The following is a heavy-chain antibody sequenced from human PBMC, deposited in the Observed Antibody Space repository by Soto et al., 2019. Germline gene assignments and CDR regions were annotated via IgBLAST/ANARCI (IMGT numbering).Heavy chain of an antibody. J-gene: IGHJ5*02. V-gene: IGHV4-31*03. CDR2: IYYIGST. Sequence: ILALTCSVSGGSISSGGYYWIWIRQHPGKGMEWIWYIYYIGSTYYNTSRKSRVTISVDTSKNQFSLKLSSVTAADTAVYHCASDQNHNWFDPWGQGTLVTVSS. CDR3: ASDQNHNWFDP. CDR1: GGSISSGGYY.